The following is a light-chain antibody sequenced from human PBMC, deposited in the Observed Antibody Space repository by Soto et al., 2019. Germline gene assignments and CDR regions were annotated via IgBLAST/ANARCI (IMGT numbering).Light chain of an antibody. V-gene: IGKV1-9*01. Sequence: IQLTQSPSSLSASVGARVTITCRASQGINKFLAWYQKRPGKAPQLLVYGASTLQSGVPSRFSGSGSGTDFTLTIGSLPPEDFATYDCQQLTTCRFTFGQGIKLYIK. CDR3: QQLTTCRFT. CDR1: QGINKF. CDR2: GAS. J-gene: IGKJ2*01.